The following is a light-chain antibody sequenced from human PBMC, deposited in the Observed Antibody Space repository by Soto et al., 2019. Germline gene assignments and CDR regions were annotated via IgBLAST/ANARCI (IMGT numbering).Light chain of an antibody. V-gene: IGKV3-20*01. CDR2: GAS. Sequence: VLTQSPASLSLSPGERATLSCRASQSVSSSYLAWYQQKPGQAPRLLIYGASSRATGIPDRFSGSGSGTDFTLTISSLQPEDVATYYCQKYNSAPRTFGGGTKVDIK. J-gene: IGKJ4*01. CDR1: QSVSSSY. CDR3: QKYNSAPRT.